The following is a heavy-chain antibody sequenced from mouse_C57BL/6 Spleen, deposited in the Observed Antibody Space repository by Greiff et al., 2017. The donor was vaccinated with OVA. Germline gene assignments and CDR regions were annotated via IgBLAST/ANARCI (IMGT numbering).Heavy chain of an antibody. D-gene: IGHD1-1*01. J-gene: IGHJ4*01. V-gene: IGHV1-64*01. CDR2: IHPNSGST. CDR3: ARNRITTVVGDAMDY. CDR1: GYTFTSYW. Sequence: QVQLQQPGAELVKPGASVKLSCKASGYTFTSYWMHWVKQRPGQGLEWIGMIHPNSGSTNYNEKFKSKATLTVDKSSSTAYMQLSSLTSEDSAGYYCARNRITTVVGDAMDYWGQGTAVTVSS.